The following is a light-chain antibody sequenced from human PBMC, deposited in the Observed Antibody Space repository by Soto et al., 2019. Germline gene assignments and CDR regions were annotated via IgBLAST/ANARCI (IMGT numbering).Light chain of an antibody. CDR3: QQYNSYWT. Sequence: DLQMTQSPSTLSGSVGDTVTITCRASQTISSWLAWYQQKPGKAPRLLIYAASSLQSGVPSRFSGSGSGTHFTLTISSLQPDDFATYYCQQYNSYWTFGQGTKVDIK. CDR1: QTISSW. J-gene: IGKJ1*01. CDR2: AAS. V-gene: IGKV1-5*01.